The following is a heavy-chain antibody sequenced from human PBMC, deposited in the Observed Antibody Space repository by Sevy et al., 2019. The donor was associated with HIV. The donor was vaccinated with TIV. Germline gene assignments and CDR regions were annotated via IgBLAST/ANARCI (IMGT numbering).Heavy chain of an antibody. CDR1: GFTFSSYG. D-gene: IGHD3-3*01. CDR2: ISYDGSNK. CDR3: AKDRGLRFLDSMDV. V-gene: IGHV3-30*18. J-gene: IGHJ6*02. Sequence: GGSLRLSCAASGFTFSSYGMHWVRQAPGKGLEWVAVISYDGSNKYYADSVKGRFTISRDNSKNTLYQQMNSLRAEDTAVYYCAKDRGLRFLDSMDVWGQGTTVTVSS.